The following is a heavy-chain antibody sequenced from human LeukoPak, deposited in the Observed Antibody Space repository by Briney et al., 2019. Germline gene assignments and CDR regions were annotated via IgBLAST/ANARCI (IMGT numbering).Heavy chain of an antibody. D-gene: IGHD6-19*01. Sequence: SETLSLTCAVSGYSISSGYYWGWIRQPPGKGLEWIGSIYHSGSTYYNPSLKSRVTISVDTSKNQFSLKLSSVTAADTAVYYCARGAGKGNWFDPWGQGTLVTVSS. CDR3: ARGAGKGNWFDP. CDR2: IYHSGST. V-gene: IGHV4-38-2*01. CDR1: GYSISSGYY. J-gene: IGHJ5*02.